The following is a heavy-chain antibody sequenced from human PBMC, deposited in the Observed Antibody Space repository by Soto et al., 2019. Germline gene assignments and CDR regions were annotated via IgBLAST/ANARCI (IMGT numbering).Heavy chain of an antibody. CDR3: ARGGDEVGYGMDV. D-gene: IGHD2-15*01. CDR1: GGSISSGGYS. J-gene: IGHJ6*02. CDR2: IYHSGST. Sequence: QLQLQESGSGLVKPSQTLSLTCAVSGGSISSGGYSWSWIRQPPGKGLEWIGYIYHSGSTYYNPSLKSRVTIAVDRSKNQFSLKLSSVTDADTAVYYCARGGDEVGYGMDVWGQGTTVTVSS. V-gene: IGHV4-30-2*01.